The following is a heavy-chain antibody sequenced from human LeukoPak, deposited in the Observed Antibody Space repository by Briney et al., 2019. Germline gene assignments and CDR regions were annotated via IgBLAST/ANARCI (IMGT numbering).Heavy chain of an antibody. CDR1: GYTVTSYY. V-gene: IGHV1-46*01. CDR2: LNPSGGSP. Sequence: GASVKVSCKASGYTVTSYYLHWVRQAPGQGLEWMAILNPSGGSPNYAQKFQGRATLTRAPSTGTIYMELSSLRSEDTAVYYCASVYKHGMDVWGQGTTVIVSS. J-gene: IGHJ6*02. D-gene: IGHD5-24*01. CDR3: ASVYKHGMDV.